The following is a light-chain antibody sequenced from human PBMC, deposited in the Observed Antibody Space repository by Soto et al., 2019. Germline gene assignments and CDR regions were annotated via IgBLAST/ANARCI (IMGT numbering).Light chain of an antibody. CDR1: QSISRY. CDR3: QQSYSTPCA. V-gene: IGKV1-39*01. CDR2: DAS. Sequence: DIQMTQSPSSLSASVGGRVTITCLASQSISRYLNWYQQKPGKAPKLLFYDASSLQSVVPSRFSGSGSGTDCTLTIHSLQLEHFATYYCQQSYSTPCAFVPGTKVDIK. J-gene: IGKJ3*01.